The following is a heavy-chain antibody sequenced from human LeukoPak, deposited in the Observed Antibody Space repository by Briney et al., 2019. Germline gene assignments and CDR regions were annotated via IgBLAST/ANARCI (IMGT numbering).Heavy chain of an antibody. V-gene: IGHV5-51*01. CDR3: VRHAPFSGSYYFDY. CDR2: ISPVDSDT. Sequence: GESLKISCKGSGYTFTSYWIGWVRQMPGKGLEWLGIISPVDSDTRYSPSFQGQVTISADKSISTAYLQWNSLKASDTAMYYCVRHAPFSGSYYFDYWGQGTLVTVSS. J-gene: IGHJ4*02. CDR1: GYTFTSYW. D-gene: IGHD1-26*01.